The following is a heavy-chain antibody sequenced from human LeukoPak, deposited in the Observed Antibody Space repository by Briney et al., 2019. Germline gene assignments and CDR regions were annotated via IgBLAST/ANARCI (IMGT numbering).Heavy chain of an antibody. V-gene: IGHV1-69*13. CDR3: ARGGPGMRWFDP. J-gene: IGHJ5*02. Sequence: SVKVSCKASGGTFSSYAISWVRQAPGQGLEWMVGIIPIFGTANYAQKFQGRVTITADESTSTAYMELSSLRSEDTAVYYCARGGPGMRWFDPWGQGTLVTVSS. D-gene: IGHD3-10*01. CDR1: GGTFSSYA. CDR2: IIPIFGTA.